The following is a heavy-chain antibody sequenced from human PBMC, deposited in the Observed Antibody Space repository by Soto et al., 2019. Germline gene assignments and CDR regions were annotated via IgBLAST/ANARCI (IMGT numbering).Heavy chain of an antibody. CDR1: GGPISSYS. D-gene: IGHD3-10*01. Sequence: QVQLQESGPRLVKPSGTLSLTCTVSGGPISSYSWGWIRPPAGKGLAGVGRIDSSGTTSYNPSLKSRATMSVDTSKNQFSLKLSSVTAADPAFYYCARGDYGQYDAYNWFDPWGQGNLVIVAS. V-gene: IGHV4-4*07. CDR2: IDSSGTT. CDR3: ARGDYGQYDAYNWFDP. J-gene: IGHJ5*02.